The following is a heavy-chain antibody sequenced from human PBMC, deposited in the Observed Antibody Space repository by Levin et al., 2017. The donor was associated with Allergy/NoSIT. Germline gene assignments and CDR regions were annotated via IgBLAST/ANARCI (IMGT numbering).Heavy chain of an antibody. CDR3: IRAMVRGVPDFDY. V-gene: IGHV3-15*01. J-gene: IGHJ4*02. CDR2: IKSKTDGGTT. Sequence: PGESLKISCAASGFTFSNAWMSWVRQAPGKGLEWVGRIKSKTDGGTTDYAAPVKGRFTISRDDSKNTLYLQMNSLKTEDTAVYYCIRAMVRGVPDFDYWGQGTLVTVSS. D-gene: IGHD3-10*01. CDR1: GFTFSNAW.